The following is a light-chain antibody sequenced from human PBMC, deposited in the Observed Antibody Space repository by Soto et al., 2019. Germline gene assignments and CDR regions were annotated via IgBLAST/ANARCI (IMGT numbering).Light chain of an antibody. V-gene: IGKV3-15*01. CDR1: QSVGNN. CDR2: GAS. CDR3: QQYNGWPIT. Sequence: EIVMTQSPGTLSVSPGERVTLSCRASQSVGNNLAWHQQKPGQAPRLLIYGASTRATGFPARFSGSGSGTEFTLTISSLQSEEFAVYYCQQYNGWPITFGQGTRLEIK. J-gene: IGKJ5*01.